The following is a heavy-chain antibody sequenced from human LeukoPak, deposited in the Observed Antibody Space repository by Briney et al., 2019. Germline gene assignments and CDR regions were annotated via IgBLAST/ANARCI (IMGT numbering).Heavy chain of an antibody. D-gene: IGHD6-13*01. Sequence: TPSETLSLTCVVYGGSFSGYYWSWIRQPPGKGLEWIGEINHSGSTNYNPSLKSRVTISVDTSKNQFSLKLSSVTAADTAVYYCARGRSWYGGVWFDPWGQGTLVTVSS. J-gene: IGHJ5*02. V-gene: IGHV4-34*01. CDR3: ARGRSWYGGVWFDP. CDR1: GGSFSGYY. CDR2: INHSGST.